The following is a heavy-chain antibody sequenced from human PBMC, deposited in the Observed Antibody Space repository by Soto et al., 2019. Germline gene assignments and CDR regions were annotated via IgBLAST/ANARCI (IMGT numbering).Heavy chain of an antibody. CDR1: GFTFSSYA. V-gene: IGHV3-23*01. CDR2: ISGSGGST. J-gene: IGHJ6*02. CDR3: AKGGLGGVSSGIAAAGTPYYYYGMDV. D-gene: IGHD6-13*01. Sequence: PGGSLRLSCAASGFTFSSYAMSWVRQAPGKGLEWVSAISGSGGSTYYADSVKGRFAISRDNSKNTLYLQMNSLRAEDTAVYYCAKGGLGGVSSGIAAAGTPYYYYGMDVWGQGTTVTVSS.